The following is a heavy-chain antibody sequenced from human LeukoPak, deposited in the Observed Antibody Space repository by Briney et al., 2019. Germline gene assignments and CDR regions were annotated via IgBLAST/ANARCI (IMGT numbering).Heavy chain of an antibody. J-gene: IGHJ4*02. CDR1: GGSISSSSYY. CDR3: ARGYCTNAVCSLGPTQA. CDR2: IYYSGST. D-gene: IGHD2-8*01. Sequence: SETLSLSCTVSGGSISSSSYYWGWIRQPPGKGLEWIGSIYYSGSTYYNPSLKSRVTISVDTSKNQFSLKLSSVTAADTAVYYCARGYCTNAVCSLGPTQAWGQGTLVTVSS. V-gene: IGHV4-39*07.